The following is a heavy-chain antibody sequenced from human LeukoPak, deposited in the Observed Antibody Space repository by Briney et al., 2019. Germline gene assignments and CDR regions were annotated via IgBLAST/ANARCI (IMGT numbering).Heavy chain of an antibody. CDR3: ARGARYFDWLFSR. V-gene: IGHV4-59*01. Sequence: PSETLSLTCTVSGGSICSYYWSWIRQPPGKGLEWIGYIYYSGSTNYNPSLKSRVTISVDTSKNQFSLKLSSVTAADTAVYYCARGARYFDWLFSRWGQGTLVTVSS. D-gene: IGHD3-9*01. CDR1: GGSICSYY. CDR2: IYYSGST. J-gene: IGHJ4*02.